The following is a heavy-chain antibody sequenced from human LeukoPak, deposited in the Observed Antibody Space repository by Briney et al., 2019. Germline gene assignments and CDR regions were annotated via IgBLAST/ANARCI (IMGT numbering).Heavy chain of an antibody. J-gene: IGHJ6*02. CDR2: ISSSGSTI. V-gene: IGHV3-11*01. Sequence: GGSLRLSCAASGFTFSDYYMSWIRQAPGKGLEWVSYISSSGSTIYYADSVKRRFTISRDNAKNSLYLQMNSLRAEDTAVYYCARSLHYDILTGSGMDVWGQGTTVTVSS. D-gene: IGHD3-9*01. CDR1: GFTFSDYY. CDR3: ARSLHYDILTGSGMDV.